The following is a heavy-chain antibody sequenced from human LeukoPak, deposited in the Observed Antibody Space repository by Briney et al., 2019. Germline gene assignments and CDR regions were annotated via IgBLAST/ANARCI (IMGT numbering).Heavy chain of an antibody. V-gene: IGHV1-69*01. Sequence: SVKVSCKAPGGTFSIYTISCVRQAPGQGLECMGRIIPIFGTANNAQKFQSRVTITADESTSTAYMELSSLRSEDTAVYYCARGVVSDGDNFDYWGQGTLVTVSS. CDR1: GGTFSIYT. J-gene: IGHJ4*02. CDR3: ARGVVSDGDNFDY. CDR2: IIPIFGTA. D-gene: IGHD4-17*01.